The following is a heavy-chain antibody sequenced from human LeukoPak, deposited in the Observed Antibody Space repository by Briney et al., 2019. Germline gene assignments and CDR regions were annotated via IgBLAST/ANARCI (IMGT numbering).Heavy chain of an antibody. D-gene: IGHD6-13*01. CDR2: IYSGGST. J-gene: IGHJ4*02. CDR1: GFTVSSNY. V-gene: IGHV3-53*01. CDR3: AKEWRAAAGTGNDY. Sequence: GGSLRLSCAASGFTVSSNYMSWVRQAPGKGLEWVSVIYSGGSTYYADSVKGRFTISRDNSKNTLYLQMNSLRAEDTAVYYCAKEWRAAAGTGNDYWGQGTLVTVSS.